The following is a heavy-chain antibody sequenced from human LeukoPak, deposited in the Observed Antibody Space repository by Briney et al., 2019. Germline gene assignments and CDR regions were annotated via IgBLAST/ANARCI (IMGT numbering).Heavy chain of an antibody. Sequence: GGSLRLSCAASGFTVSNNYMNWVRQAPGKGLEWVSLIYSGGTTYYADSVKGRFTISRDGSKNTLYLQMDSLRVEDTAVYYCARDPPAVTANTYGWGQGTLVTVSS. D-gene: IGHD5-18*01. CDR2: IYSGGTT. CDR3: ARDPPAVTANTYG. V-gene: IGHV3-66*01. J-gene: IGHJ4*02. CDR1: GFTVSNNY.